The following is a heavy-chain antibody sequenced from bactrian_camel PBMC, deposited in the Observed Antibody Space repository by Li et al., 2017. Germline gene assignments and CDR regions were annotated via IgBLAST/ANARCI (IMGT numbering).Heavy chain of an antibody. CDR3: AARSTLTSFPLWTSQYSN. D-gene: IGHD3*01. J-gene: IGHJ4*01. CDR2: VGTDGTT. Sequence: HVQLVESGGGSVQAGGSVTLSCVSSGFIFSMCAMGWYRQAPGKERELVGSVGTDGTTTYADSMKGRVTISQDNAKNTVSLQMNSLKPEDTAMYYCAARSTLTSFPLWTSQYSNWGQGTQVTVS. CDR1: GFIFSMCA. V-gene: IGHV3S53*01.